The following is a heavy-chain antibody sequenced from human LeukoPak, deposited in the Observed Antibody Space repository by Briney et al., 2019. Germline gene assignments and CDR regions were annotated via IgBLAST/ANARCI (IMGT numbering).Heavy chain of an antibody. Sequence: PGGSLRLSCAASGFTFSSYAMHWVRQAPGKGLEWVAVISYDGSNKYYADSVKGRFTISRDNSKNTLYLQMNSLRAEDTAVYYCAGAQGRITIFGVVISYGMDVWGQGTTVTVSS. V-gene: IGHV3-30-3*01. J-gene: IGHJ6*02. CDR3: AGAQGRITIFGVVISYGMDV. CDR1: GFTFSSYA. D-gene: IGHD3-3*01. CDR2: ISYDGSNK.